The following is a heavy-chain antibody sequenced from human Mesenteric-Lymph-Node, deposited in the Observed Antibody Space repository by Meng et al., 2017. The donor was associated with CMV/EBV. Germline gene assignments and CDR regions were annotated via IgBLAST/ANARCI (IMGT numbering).Heavy chain of an antibody. CDR1: GGSISSSSYY. J-gene: IGHJ2*01. CDR3: ARGQGLRYLLWYFDL. CDR2: IYYSGST. Sequence: SETLSLTCTVSGGSISSSSYYWGWIRQPPGKGLEWIGSIYYSGSTYYNPSLKSRVTISVDTSKNQFSLRLSSVTAADTALYYCARGQGLRYLLWYFDLWGRGTLVTVSS. V-gene: IGHV4-39*07. D-gene: IGHD4-17*01.